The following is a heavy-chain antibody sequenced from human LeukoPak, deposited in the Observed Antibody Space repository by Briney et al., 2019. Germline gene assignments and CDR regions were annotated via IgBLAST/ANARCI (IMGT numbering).Heavy chain of an antibody. Sequence: PSETLSLTCTVSGGSISSYYWSWIRQPPGKGLEWIGYIYYSGSTNYNPSLKSRVTISVDTSKNQFSLKLSSVTAADTAVYYCARGLPENFDYRGQGTLVTVSS. J-gene: IGHJ4*02. CDR2: IYYSGST. CDR1: GGSISSYY. D-gene: IGHD1-14*01. V-gene: IGHV4-59*01. CDR3: ARGLPENFDY.